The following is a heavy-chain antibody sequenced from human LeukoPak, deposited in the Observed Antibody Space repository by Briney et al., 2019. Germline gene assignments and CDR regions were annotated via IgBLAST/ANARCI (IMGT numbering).Heavy chain of an antibody. Sequence: ASVKVSCKASGYTFTSYGISWVRQAPGQGLEWMGWINAGNGNTKNSQKFQGRVTIIRETSASTAYMELSSLRSEDTAVYYCARGSGYDRPYYYYGMDVWGQGTTVTVSS. CDR1: GYTFTSYG. J-gene: IGHJ6*02. V-gene: IGHV1-3*01. CDR2: INAGNGNT. D-gene: IGHD5-12*01. CDR3: ARGSGYDRPYYYYGMDV.